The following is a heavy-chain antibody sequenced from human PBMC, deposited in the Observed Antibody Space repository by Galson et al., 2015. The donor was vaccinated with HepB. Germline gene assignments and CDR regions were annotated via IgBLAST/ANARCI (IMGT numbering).Heavy chain of an antibody. V-gene: IGHV4-34*01. J-gene: IGHJ6*02. Sequence: WSWLRQPPGKGLEWIGEINQSGSTKHNPSLKRRVIISVDMSKKQFSLKLTSMTAADTAVYFCARGKSGFSGSGSAYFGMDVWGQGTTVTVSS. D-gene: IGHD3-10*01. CDR2: INQSGST. CDR3: ARGKSGFSGSGSAYFGMDV.